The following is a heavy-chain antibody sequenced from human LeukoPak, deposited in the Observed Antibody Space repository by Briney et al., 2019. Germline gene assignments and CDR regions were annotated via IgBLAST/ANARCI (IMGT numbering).Heavy chain of an antibody. CDR1: GGSISSYY. V-gene: IGHV4-59*12. D-gene: IGHD3-3*01. CDR2: IYYSGST. Sequence: SETLSLTCTVSGGSISSYYWSWIRQPPGKGLEWIGYIYYSGSTNYNPSLKSRVTISVDTSKNQFSLKLSSVTAADTAVYYCARRRFLEWPEKRCDPWGQGTLVTVSS. J-gene: IGHJ5*02. CDR3: ARRRFLEWPEKRCDP.